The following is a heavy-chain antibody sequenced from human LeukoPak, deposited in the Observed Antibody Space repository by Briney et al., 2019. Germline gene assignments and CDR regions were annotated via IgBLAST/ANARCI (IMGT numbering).Heavy chain of an antibody. J-gene: IGHJ4*02. V-gene: IGHV1-3*01. Sequence: ASVKVSCKASGYTFTSYAMHWVRQAPGQRLEWMGWINAGNGNTKYSQKFQGRVTITRDTSAGTAYMELSSLRSEDTAVYYCARDPRRTVYYFDYWGQGTLVTVSS. CDR1: GYTFTSYA. CDR2: INAGNGNT. CDR3: ARDPRRTVYYFDY.